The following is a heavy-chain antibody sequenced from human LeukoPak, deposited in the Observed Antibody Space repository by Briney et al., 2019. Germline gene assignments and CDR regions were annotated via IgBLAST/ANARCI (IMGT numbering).Heavy chain of an antibody. J-gene: IGHJ4*02. CDR1: GFTFSSCA. D-gene: IGHD6-19*01. Sequence: GGSLRLSCAASGFTFSSCAMSWVRQAPGKGLEWVSAISGSGRTTDYADSVKGRFTLPRDNSKNTLYLKMHSLRADDTAVYYCAKSAHEAAVAATALDYWGQGTLVTVSS. CDR3: AKSAHEAAVAATALDY. V-gene: IGHV3-23*01. CDR2: ISGSGRTT.